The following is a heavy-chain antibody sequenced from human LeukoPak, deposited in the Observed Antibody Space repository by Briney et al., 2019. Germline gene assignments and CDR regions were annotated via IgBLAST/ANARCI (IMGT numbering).Heavy chain of an antibody. Sequence: PSETLSLTCTVSGGSVSSGSYYWSWIRQPPGKGLEWIGYIYCSGSTNYNPSLKSRVTISVDTSKNQFSLKLSSVTAADTAVYYCAREGPSFWSGPDYGMDVWGQGTTVTVSS. CDR3: AREGPSFWSGPDYGMDV. J-gene: IGHJ6*02. CDR1: GGSVSSGSYY. V-gene: IGHV4-61*01. CDR2: IYCSGST. D-gene: IGHD3-3*01.